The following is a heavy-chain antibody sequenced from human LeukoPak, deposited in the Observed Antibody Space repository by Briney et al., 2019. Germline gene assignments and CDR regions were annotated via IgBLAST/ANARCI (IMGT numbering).Heavy chain of an antibody. D-gene: IGHD3-22*01. Sequence: ASVKVSCKVSGYTLTELSMHWVRQAPGKGLEWMGGFDPEDGETIYAQKFQGRVTMTEDTSTDTAYMELSSLRSDDTAVYYCARMRPYYYDSSDAFDIWGQGTMVTVSS. V-gene: IGHV1-24*01. CDR1: GYTLTELS. CDR3: ARMRPYYYDSSDAFDI. CDR2: FDPEDGET. J-gene: IGHJ3*02.